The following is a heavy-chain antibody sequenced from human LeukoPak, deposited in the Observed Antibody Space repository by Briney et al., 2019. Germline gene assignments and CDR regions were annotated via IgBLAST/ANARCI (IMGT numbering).Heavy chain of an antibody. V-gene: IGHV3-23*01. D-gene: IGHD2-2*01. CDR2: ISASGHYI. Sequence: PGGSLRLSCEASGFTFGSFAMSWVRQAPGKGLEWLSGISASGHYIYNADSVKGRFSISRDNSKNTLYIEMNSLRAEDTAVYHCARDGSWGDYQFYFYMDVWGKGTTVTVSS. CDR3: ARDGSWGDYQFYFYMDV. CDR1: GFTFGSFA. J-gene: IGHJ6*03.